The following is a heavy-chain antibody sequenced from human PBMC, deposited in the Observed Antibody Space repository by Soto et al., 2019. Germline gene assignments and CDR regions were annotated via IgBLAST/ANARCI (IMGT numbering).Heavy chain of an antibody. J-gene: IGHJ6*02. V-gene: IGHV3-30*18. D-gene: IGHD3-10*02. CDR3: AKDREGYYVATV. CDR2: MSYDGSYK. Sequence: HPGGSLRLSCAASGFTLISNGMHWLRQAPGKGLEWVALMSYDGSYKYYADSVKGRFTISRDNSKNTLYLQMNSLRAEDTAVYYCAKDREGYYVATVWGQGTTVTVSS. CDR1: GFTLISNG.